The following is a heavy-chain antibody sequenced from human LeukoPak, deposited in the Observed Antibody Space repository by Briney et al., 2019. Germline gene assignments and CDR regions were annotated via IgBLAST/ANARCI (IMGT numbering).Heavy chain of an antibody. J-gene: IGHJ5*02. CDR2: IYHSGST. Sequence: KSSETLSLTCTVSGYSISSGYYWGWIRQPPGKGLEWIGSIYHSGSTYYNPSLKSRVAISVDTSKNQFSLKLSSVTAADTAVYYCARRKDPSHGELPHPGVTSDWFDPWGQGTLVTVSS. CDR1: GYSISSGYY. D-gene: IGHD3-10*01. CDR3: ARRKDPSHGELPHPGVTSDWFDP. V-gene: IGHV4-38-2*02.